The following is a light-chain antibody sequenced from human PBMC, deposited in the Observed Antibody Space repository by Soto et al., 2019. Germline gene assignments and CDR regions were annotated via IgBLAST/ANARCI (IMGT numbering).Light chain of an antibody. V-gene: IGKV3D-15*01. CDR2: GAS. CDR1: QSVSRN. J-gene: IGKJ5*01. CDR3: QLDKNWPPIT. Sequence: DIVRTQSPATLSVSPGERVTLSCRASQSVSRNLAWYQQKPGQPPRLLIFGASTRANGIPARFSGSGSWTEFTLTISSLQSEDVDVYYCQLDKNWPPITFGQGTRLEVK.